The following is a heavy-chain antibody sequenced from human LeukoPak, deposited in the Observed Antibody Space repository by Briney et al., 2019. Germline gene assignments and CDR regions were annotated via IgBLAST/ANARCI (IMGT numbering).Heavy chain of an antibody. V-gene: IGHV3-23*01. CDR2: ISGSGGST. CDR3: AKDHQAAAGTALNWFDP. CDR1: GFTFSSYG. J-gene: IGHJ5*02. D-gene: IGHD6-13*01. Sequence: GGSLRLSCAASGFTFSSYGMSWVRQAPGKGLEWVSAISGSGGSTYYADSVKGRFTISRDNSKNTLYLQMNSLRAEDTAVYYCAKDHQAAAGTALNWFDPWGQGTLVTVSS.